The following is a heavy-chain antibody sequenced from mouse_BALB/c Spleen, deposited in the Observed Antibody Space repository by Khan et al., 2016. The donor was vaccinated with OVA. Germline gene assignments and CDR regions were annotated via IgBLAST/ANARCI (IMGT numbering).Heavy chain of an antibody. Sequence: VQLQESGPELVRPGASVKMSCKASGYTLTSYYIHWVKQRPGQGLEWIGWIYPVDGSSKYNEKFKGKSTLTADKSSSTAYMLLSSLTSEDSSIYFCARGYYGYIDYWGQGTTLTVSS. CDR1: GYTLTSYY. D-gene: IGHD1-1*01. V-gene: IGHV1S56*01. CDR3: ARGYYGYIDY. CDR2: IYPVDGSS. J-gene: IGHJ2*01.